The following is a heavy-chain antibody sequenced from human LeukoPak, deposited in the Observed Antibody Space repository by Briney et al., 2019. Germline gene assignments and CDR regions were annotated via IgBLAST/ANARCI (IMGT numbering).Heavy chain of an antibody. Sequence: GESLKISFKGSGYRFTSYWIGWVRQMPGKGLEWMGIIYPGDSDTRYSPSFQGQVTISADKSISTAYLQWSSLKASDTAMYYCARHTTPKSYYYDSSGYTDYWGQGTLVTVSS. J-gene: IGHJ4*02. CDR2: IYPGDSDT. D-gene: IGHD3-22*01. CDR3: ARHTTPKSYYYDSSGYTDY. V-gene: IGHV5-51*01. CDR1: GYRFTSYW.